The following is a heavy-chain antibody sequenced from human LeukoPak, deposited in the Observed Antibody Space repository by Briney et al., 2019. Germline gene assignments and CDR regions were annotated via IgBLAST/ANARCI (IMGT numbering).Heavy chain of an antibody. CDR3: ARGADGVSSNSRGWFDP. V-gene: IGHV3-48*03. Sequence: GGSLRLSCAASGFTFSSYEMNWVRQAPGKGLEWVSYISSSGSTIYYADSVKSRFTISRDNAKNSLYLQMNSLRAEDTAVYSCARGADGVSSNSRGWFDPWGQGTLVTVSS. CDR2: ISSSGSTI. J-gene: IGHJ5*02. CDR1: GFTFSSYE. D-gene: IGHD2-15*01.